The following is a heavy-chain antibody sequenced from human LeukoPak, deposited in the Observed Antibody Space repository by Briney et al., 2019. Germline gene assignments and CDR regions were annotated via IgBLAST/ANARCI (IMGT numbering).Heavy chain of an antibody. CDR3: ARDPYYLN. D-gene: IGHD3-10*01. Sequence: GGSLRLSCAASGFTFSDYYMSWIRQAPGKGLEWVSIISGTGTSTYYADSVKGRFTISRDNSKNTLYLQMNSLRAEDTAVYYCARDPYYLNWGQGTLVTVSS. CDR1: GFTFSDYY. J-gene: IGHJ4*02. V-gene: IGHV3-66*01. CDR2: ISGTGTST.